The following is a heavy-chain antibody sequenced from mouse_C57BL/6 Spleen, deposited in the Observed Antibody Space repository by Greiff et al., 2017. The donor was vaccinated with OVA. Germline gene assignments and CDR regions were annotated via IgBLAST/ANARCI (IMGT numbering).Heavy chain of an antibody. CDR3: AAQATSHAMDY. Sequence: QVQLQQSGAELAKPGASVQLSCKASGYTFTSYWMHWVKQRPGQGLEWIGYINPSSGYTKYNQKFKDKATLTADKSSSTAYMQLSSLTYEDSAVYYCAAQATSHAMDYWGQGTSVTVSS. D-gene: IGHD3-2*02. J-gene: IGHJ4*01. CDR2: INPSSGYT. CDR1: GYTFTSYW. V-gene: IGHV1-7*01.